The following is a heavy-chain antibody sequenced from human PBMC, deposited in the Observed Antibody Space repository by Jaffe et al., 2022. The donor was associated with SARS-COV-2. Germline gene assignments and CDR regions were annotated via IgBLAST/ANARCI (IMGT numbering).Heavy chain of an antibody. J-gene: IGHJ6*02. D-gene: IGHD6-13*01. CDR2: INHSGST. V-gene: IGHV4-34*01. CDR3: ARGHYSSSWYSRVPAMRGYYYGMDV. Sequence: QVQLQQWGAGLLKPSETLSLTCAVYGGSFSGYYWSWIRQPPGKGLEWIGEINHSGSTNYNPSLKSRVTISVDTSKNQFSLKLSSVTAADTAVYYCARGHYSSSWYSRVPAMRGYYYGMDVWGQGTTVTVSS. CDR1: GGSFSGYY.